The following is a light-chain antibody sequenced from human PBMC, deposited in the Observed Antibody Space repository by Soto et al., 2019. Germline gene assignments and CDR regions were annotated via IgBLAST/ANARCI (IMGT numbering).Light chain of an antibody. J-gene: IGLJ2*01. CDR2: NDS. V-gene: IGLV2-14*03. CDR1: SSDVGGYNY. CDR3: TSYTSSTTVT. Sequence: QSALTQPASVSGSPGQSITISCTGTSSDVGGYNYVSWYQHHPGEVPKLMIFNDSNRPSGVSNRFSGSKSGNTASLTISGLQAEDEADYYCTSYTSSTTVTFGGGPKLTVL.